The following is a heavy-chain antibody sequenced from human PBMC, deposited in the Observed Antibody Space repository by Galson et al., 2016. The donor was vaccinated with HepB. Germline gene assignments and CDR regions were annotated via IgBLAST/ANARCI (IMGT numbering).Heavy chain of an antibody. CDR1: GFSLSTSGVG. V-gene: IGHV2-5*02. D-gene: IGHD3-10*01. CDR3: AHRRVVQGVIRWFDP. Sequence: PALVNPTQTLTLTCTFSGFSLSTSGVGVGWIRQPPGQALEWLALIYWDDDKRHSPSLKSRLTITKDTSKNQVVLTMTNMDPVDTATYYCAHRRVVQGVIRWFDPWGQGTLVTVSS. CDR2: IYWDDDK. J-gene: IGHJ5*02.